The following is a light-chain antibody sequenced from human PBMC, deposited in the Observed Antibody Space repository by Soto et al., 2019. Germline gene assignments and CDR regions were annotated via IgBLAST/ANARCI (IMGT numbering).Light chain of an antibody. Sequence: EIQMTQSPSTLSASVGDRVTITCRASQSISSWLAWYQQKPGQAPKLLSYKASTLQSGVPSRFSGSGSGTKFTLAITSLQPDASATYYCQQYNDNSSFGQGTKVEIK. CDR2: KAS. CDR1: QSISSW. J-gene: IGKJ1*01. V-gene: IGKV1-5*03. CDR3: QQYNDNSS.